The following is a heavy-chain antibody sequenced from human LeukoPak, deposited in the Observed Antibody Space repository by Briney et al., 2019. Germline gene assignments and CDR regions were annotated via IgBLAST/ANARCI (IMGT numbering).Heavy chain of an antibody. CDR1: GFTLSSYS. CDR3: ARSTVTPGY. CDR2: ISSSSSGTI. D-gene: IGHD4-17*01. J-gene: IGHJ4*02. V-gene: IGHV3-48*02. Sequence: GGSLRLSCAAPGFTLSSYSMNWVRQAPGKGLEWVSYISSSSSGTIFYADSVKGRFTISRDNAKNSLHLQMNSLRDEDTAVYYCARSTVTPGYWGQGTLVTVSS.